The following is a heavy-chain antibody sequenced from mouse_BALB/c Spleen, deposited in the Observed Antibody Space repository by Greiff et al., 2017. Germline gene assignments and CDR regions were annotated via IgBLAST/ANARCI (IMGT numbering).Heavy chain of an antibody. D-gene: IGHD1-2*01. CDR3: TRPFYYGYYAMDY. V-gene: IGHV6-6*02. CDR2: IRLKSNNYAT. J-gene: IGHJ4*01. Sequence: EVMLVESGGGLVQPGGSMKLSCVASGFTFSNYWMNWVRQSPEKGLEWVAEIRLKSNNYATHYAESVKGRFTISRDDSKSSVYLQMNNLRAEDTGIYYCTRPFYYGYYAMDYWGQGTSVTVSS. CDR1: GFTFSNYW.